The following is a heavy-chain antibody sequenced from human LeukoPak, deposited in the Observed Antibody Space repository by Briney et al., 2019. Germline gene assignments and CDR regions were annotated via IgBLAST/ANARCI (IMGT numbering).Heavy chain of an antibody. CDR1: GGSISSGGYY. V-gene: IGHV4-30-2*01. CDR3: ARVLTGRELGFDY. D-gene: IGHD3-9*01. J-gene: IGHJ4*02. Sequence: SETLSLTCTVSGGSISSGGYYWSWIRQPPGKGLEWIGYIYHSGSTYYNPSLKSRVTISVDRSKNQFSLKLSSVTAADTAVYYCARVLTGRELGFDYWGQGTLVTVSS. CDR2: IYHSGST.